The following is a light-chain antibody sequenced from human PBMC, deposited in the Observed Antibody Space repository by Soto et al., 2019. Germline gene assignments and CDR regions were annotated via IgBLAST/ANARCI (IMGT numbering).Light chain of an antibody. CDR1: QNSNNW. V-gene: IGKV1-5*03. CDR3: QQYSSDSP. J-gene: IGKJ1*01. CDR2: RAS. Sequence: DILMTQSPSTLSASVGDRVTITCRASQNSNNWLAWYQQKPGKAPKLLIYRASNLENGVPSRFSYRGSGTAFIFTITRLQPDDVASYYCQQYSSDSPFGQGTKVEIK.